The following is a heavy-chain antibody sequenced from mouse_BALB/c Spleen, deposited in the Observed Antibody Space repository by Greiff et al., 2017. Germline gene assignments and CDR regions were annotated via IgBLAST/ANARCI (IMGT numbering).Heavy chain of an antibody. J-gene: IGHJ4*01. CDR1: GYSFTSYY. V-gene: IGHV1S135*01. CDR2: IDPFNGGT. D-gene: IGHD2-4*01. Sequence: VQLQQSGPELMKPGASVKISCKASGYSFTSYYMHWVKQSHGKSLEWIGYIDPFNGGTSYNQKFKGKATLTVDKSSSTAYMHLSSLTSEDSAVYYCARRDYDVGYYAMDYWGQGTSVTVSS. CDR3: ARRDYDVGYYAMDY.